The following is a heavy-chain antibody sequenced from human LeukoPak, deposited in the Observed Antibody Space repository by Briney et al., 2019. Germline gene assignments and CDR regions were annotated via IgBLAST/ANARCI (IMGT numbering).Heavy chain of an antibody. Sequence: SETLSLTCAVYGGSFSGYYWSWIRQPPGKGLEWIGEINHSGSTNYNPSLKSRVTISVDTSKNQFSLKLSSVTAADTAVYYCARGRCSGGSCYSAYSYYYYYGMDVWGQGTTVTVSS. CDR2: INHSGST. D-gene: IGHD2-15*01. J-gene: IGHJ6*02. CDR1: GGSFSGYY. V-gene: IGHV4-34*01. CDR3: ARGRCSGGSCYSAYSYYYYYGMDV.